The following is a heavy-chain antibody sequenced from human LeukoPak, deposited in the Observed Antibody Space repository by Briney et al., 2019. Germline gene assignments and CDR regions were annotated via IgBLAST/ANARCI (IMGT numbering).Heavy chain of an antibody. Sequence: PGGSLQISCKGSGSSFTSYWIGGVRQMPGKGLEWMGIIYPGDSETRYSPSFQGQVTISAHKSISTAYLQWSSLKASDTAMYYCARQSLLWFGEFPGTFDYWGQGTLVTVSS. J-gene: IGHJ4*02. CDR1: GSSFTSYW. D-gene: IGHD3-10*01. V-gene: IGHV5-51*01. CDR3: ARQSLLWFGEFPGTFDY. CDR2: IYPGDSET.